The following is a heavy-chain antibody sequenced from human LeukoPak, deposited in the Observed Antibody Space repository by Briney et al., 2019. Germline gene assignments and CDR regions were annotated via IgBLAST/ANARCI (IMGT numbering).Heavy chain of an antibody. Sequence: PGGSLRLSCAASGFTFSSYSMNWVRQAPGKGLEWVSSISSSSSYIYYADSVKGRFTISRDNAKNSLYLQMNGLRAEDTAVYYCARDLDSSSSNDWFDPWGQGTLVTVSS. CDR2: ISSSSSYI. V-gene: IGHV3-21*01. CDR1: GFTFSSYS. D-gene: IGHD6-6*01. CDR3: ARDLDSSSSNDWFDP. J-gene: IGHJ5*02.